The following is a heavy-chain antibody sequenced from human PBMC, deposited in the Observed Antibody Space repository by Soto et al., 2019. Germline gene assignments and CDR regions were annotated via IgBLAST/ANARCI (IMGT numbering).Heavy chain of an antibody. V-gene: IGHV4-39*01. Sequence: SETLSLTCTVSGGSISSSSYYWGWIRQPPGKGLEWIGSIYYSGSTYYNPSLKSRVTISVDTSKNQFSLKLSSVTAADTAVYYCARLFAHYRIYCTNGVCSDRAGFDPWGQGTLVTVSS. CDR1: GGSISSSSYY. CDR3: ARLFAHYRIYCTNGVCSDRAGFDP. D-gene: IGHD2-8*01. J-gene: IGHJ5*02. CDR2: IYYSGST.